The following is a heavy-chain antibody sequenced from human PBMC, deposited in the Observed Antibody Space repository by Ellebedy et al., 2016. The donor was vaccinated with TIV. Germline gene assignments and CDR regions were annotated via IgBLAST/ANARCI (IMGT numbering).Heavy chain of an antibody. CDR2: IYPGDSDT. D-gene: IGHD4-11*01. Sequence: GGSLRLXCKGSGYSFTSYWIGWVRQMPGKGLEWMGIIYPGDSDTRYSPSFQGQVTISADKSISTAYLQWSSLKASDTAMYYCARIPDSYDYYGMDVWGQGTTVTVSS. J-gene: IGHJ6*02. CDR3: ARIPDSYDYYGMDV. V-gene: IGHV5-51*01. CDR1: GYSFTSYW.